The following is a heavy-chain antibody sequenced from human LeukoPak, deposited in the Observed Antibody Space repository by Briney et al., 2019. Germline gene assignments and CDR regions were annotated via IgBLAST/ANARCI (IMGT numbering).Heavy chain of an antibody. D-gene: IGHD3-16*02. CDR1: GFTVSSNY. J-gene: IGHJ4*02. V-gene: IGHV3-53*05. Sequence: GGSLRLSCAASGFTVSSNYMTWVRQAPGKGLEWVSVIYSGGSTYYADSVKGRFTISRDNYKNTLYLQMNSLRAEDTAVYYCESDMRDYVRGSYRGSQIFDYWGQGTLVTVSS. CDR3: ESDMRDYVRGSYRGSQIFDY. CDR2: IYSGGST.